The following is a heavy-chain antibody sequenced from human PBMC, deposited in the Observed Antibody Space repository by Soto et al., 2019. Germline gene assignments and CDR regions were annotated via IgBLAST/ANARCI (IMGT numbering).Heavy chain of an antibody. CDR1: GGSISSSSYY. CDR2: IYYSGST. Sequence: PSETLSLTCTVSGGSISSSSYYWGWIRQPPGKGLEWIGSIYYSGSTYYNPSLKSRVTISVDTSKNQFSLKLSSVTAADTAVYYCARPLYDYILTDAFDIWGQGTMVTVSS. J-gene: IGHJ3*02. CDR3: ARPLYDYILTDAFDI. V-gene: IGHV4-39*01. D-gene: IGHD5-12*01.